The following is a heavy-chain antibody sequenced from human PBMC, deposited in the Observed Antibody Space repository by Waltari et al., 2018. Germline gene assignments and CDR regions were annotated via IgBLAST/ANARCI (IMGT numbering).Heavy chain of an antibody. V-gene: IGHV4-39*01. CDR3: ARHVLGPYYNTILPNY. CDR1: GGPHSSRSYY. Sequence: QLQLQESGPGLVKPSETLSLTCTVSGGPHSSRSYYWGWIRQPPGRGLEWVGGIYYSGSTYYNPSLNSRVTISVDTSKNQFSLKLSSLTAADTAVYFCARHVLGPYYNTILPNYWGQGTLVTVSS. D-gene: IGHD3-22*01. CDR2: IYYSGST. J-gene: IGHJ4*03.